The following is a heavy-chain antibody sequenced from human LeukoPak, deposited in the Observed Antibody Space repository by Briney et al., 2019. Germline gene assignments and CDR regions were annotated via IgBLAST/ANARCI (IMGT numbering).Heavy chain of an antibody. CDR2: ITWDGGST. CDR3: AKDRAARGRGNYFYMDV. J-gene: IGHJ6*03. CDR1: GFTFDDYA. D-gene: IGHD2/OR15-2a*01. V-gene: IGHV3-43D*03. Sequence: PGGSLRLSCAASGFTFDDYAMHWVRQASGKGLEWDSHITWDGGSTHYADSVEGRFTISRDNRENSLYLQMNSLRPEDTALYYCAKDRAARGRGNYFYMDVWGKGTTVTVSS.